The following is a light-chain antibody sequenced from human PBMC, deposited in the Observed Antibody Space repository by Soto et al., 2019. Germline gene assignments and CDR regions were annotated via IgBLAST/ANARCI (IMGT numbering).Light chain of an antibody. CDR2: GAS. CDR1: QSVSSN. J-gene: IGKJ5*01. V-gene: IGKV3-15*01. CDR3: QQYNNWPPLT. Sequence: EIVMTPSAAASLVSPGERATLSCRASQSVSSNLAWYQQKPGQAPRLLIYGASTRATGIPARFSGSGSGTEFTLTISSLQSEDFAVYYCQQYNNWPPLTFGQGTRLEIK.